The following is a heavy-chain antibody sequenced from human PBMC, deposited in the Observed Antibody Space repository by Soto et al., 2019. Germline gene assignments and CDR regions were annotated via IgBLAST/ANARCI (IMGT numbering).Heavy chain of an antibody. CDR1: GGTFSSYA. D-gene: IGHD3-9*01. V-gene: IGHV1-69*13. CDR2: IIPIFGTA. CDR3: AIFLPYDDXDWFPAFDI. J-gene: IGHJ3*02. Sequence: SVKVSCKASGGTFSSYAISWVRQAPGQGLEWMGGIIPIFGTANYAQKFQVRVTITADESTSTAYMELSSLRSEDTAVYYCAIFLPYDDXDWFPAFDIWGQGTMVTGSS.